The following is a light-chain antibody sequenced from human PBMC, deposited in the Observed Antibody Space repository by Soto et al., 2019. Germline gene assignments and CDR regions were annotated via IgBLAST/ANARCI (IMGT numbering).Light chain of an antibody. J-gene: IGKJ2*01. CDR3: QQFGGSPVYT. Sequence: EIVLTQSPGTLSLSPGERATLSCRASQSVGSSNFAWYQHKPGQAPRLLIYETSSRATGIPDRFSGSGSGTDSTLTISRLEPEDFAVYYCQQFGGSPVYTFGQGTKVEIK. V-gene: IGKV3-20*01. CDR2: ETS. CDR1: QSVGSSN.